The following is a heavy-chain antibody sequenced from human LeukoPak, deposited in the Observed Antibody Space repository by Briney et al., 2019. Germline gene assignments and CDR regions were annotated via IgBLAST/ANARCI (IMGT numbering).Heavy chain of an antibody. CDR1: GGSFSGYY. Sequence: ETLSLTCAVYGGSFSGYYWSWIRQPPGKGLEWIGEINHSGSTNYNPSLKSRVTISVDTSKNQFSLKLSSVTAADTAVYYCARHPYCSSTSCPPVFDYWGQGTLVTVSS. J-gene: IGHJ4*02. CDR3: ARHPYCSSTSCPPVFDY. CDR2: INHSGST. D-gene: IGHD2-2*01. V-gene: IGHV4-34*01.